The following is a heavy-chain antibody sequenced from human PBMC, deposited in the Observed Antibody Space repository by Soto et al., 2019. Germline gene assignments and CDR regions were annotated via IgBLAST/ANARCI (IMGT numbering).Heavy chain of an antibody. V-gene: IGHV3-9*01. CDR2: ISWNSGNI. CDR3: GRDLRDWDSGSYSYDY. CDR1: GFTFHNYA. D-gene: IGHD1-26*01. J-gene: IGHJ4*02. Sequence: LRLSCAASGFTFHNYAMHWVRQAPGKGLEWVAGISWNSGNIDFGDSVKGRFTIPRDNAKNSLYLQMNSLRAEDTAVYYCGRDLRDWDSGSYSYDYWGQGTLVTVCS.